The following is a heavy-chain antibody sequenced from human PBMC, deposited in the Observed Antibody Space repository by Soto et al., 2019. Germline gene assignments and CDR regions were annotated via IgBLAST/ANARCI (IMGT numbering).Heavy chain of an antibody. V-gene: IGHV3-33*01. J-gene: IGHJ5*02. CDR1: GFTFSSYG. CDR3: ARGVLAVVVPAAMQHWVDP. CDR2: IWYDGSNK. D-gene: IGHD2-2*01. Sequence: QVQLVESGGGVVQPGRSLRLSCAASGFTFSSYGMHWVRQAPGKGLEWVAVIWYDGSNKYYADSVKGRFSISRDNSKNTLYLQMNSLRAEDTAVYYCARGVLAVVVPAAMQHWVDPWGQGTLVTVSS.